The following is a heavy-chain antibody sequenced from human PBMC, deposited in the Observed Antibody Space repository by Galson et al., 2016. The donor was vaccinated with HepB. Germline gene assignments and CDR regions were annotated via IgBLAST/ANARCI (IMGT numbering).Heavy chain of an antibody. CDR3: ATGIVVAGKYYYYYMDV. Sequence: SETLSLTCTVSGGSISNSRYYWGWIRQPPGKGLEWIGTIYYSGSTYYNTSLKSRVTISVDTSKNELSLRLNSVTAADTGVYYCATGIVVAGKYYYYYMDVWGKGTTVTVSS. J-gene: IGHJ6*03. CDR2: IYYSGST. CDR1: GGSISNSRYY. V-gene: IGHV4-39*01. D-gene: IGHD6-19*01.